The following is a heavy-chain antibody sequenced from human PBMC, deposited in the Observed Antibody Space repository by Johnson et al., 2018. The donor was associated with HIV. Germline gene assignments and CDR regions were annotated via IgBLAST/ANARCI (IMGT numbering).Heavy chain of an antibody. CDR3: ARKGSSGFGGIDAFDI. CDR1: GFTFSNYG. V-gene: IGHV3-48*04. D-gene: IGHD3-22*01. Sequence: EVQLVESGGGVVQPGRSLRLSCAASGFTFSNYGMHWVRQAPGKGLEWVSAISGSGTTIYYAASVKGRFTISRDNAKKSLYLQMNSLRVEDTAVYYCARKGSSGFGGIDAFDIWGQGTMVTVSS. J-gene: IGHJ3*02. CDR2: ISGSGTTI.